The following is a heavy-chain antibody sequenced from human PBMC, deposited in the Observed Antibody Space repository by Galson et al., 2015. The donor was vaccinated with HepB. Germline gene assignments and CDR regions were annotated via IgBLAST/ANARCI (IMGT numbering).Heavy chain of an antibody. CDR3: ARPPVGYNGSGTPLYYSDL. J-gene: IGHJ4*02. CDR1: GFNFRNYS. D-gene: IGHD3-10*01. Sequence: SLRLSCAGSGFNFRNYSMNWVRQAPGKGLEWVSSISGRRTYIYYADSVKGRFTISRDNAKNLLYLQMHTLRAEDTAVYFCARPPVGYNGSGTPLYYSDLWGQGTLVSVSS. CDR2: ISGRRTYI. V-gene: IGHV3-21*01.